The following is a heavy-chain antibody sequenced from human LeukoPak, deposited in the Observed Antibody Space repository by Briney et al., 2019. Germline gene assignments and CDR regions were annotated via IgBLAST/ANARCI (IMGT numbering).Heavy chain of an antibody. V-gene: IGHV3-30*03. CDR3: ARGRSDGGAYCYFGS. Sequence: GGSLRLSCAASGFTFSEYTMHWVRQAPRKGLEWVAVISHDGRETYYADSVKGRFTISRDDSMSTMYLQMNSLRAEDTALYYCARGRSDGGAYCYFGSWGQGTPVTVSS. J-gene: IGHJ4*02. CDR1: GFTFSEYT. CDR2: ISHDGRET. D-gene: IGHD3-22*01.